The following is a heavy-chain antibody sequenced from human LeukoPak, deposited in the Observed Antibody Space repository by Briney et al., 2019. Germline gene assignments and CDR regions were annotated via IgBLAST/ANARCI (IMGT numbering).Heavy chain of an antibody. D-gene: IGHD3-10*01. CDR2: VFTTGGA. V-gene: IGHV4-4*07. CDR3: VRDGPSGGLL. Sequence: KASETLSLXCTVSGGSIGTYYWSWIRQPAGKGLEWIGRVFTTGGANYNPSLKSRVTMSLDTSRNLFSLKLNSVTAADTAVYYCVRDGPSGGLLWGQGALVTVSS. J-gene: IGHJ4*02. CDR1: GGSIGTYY.